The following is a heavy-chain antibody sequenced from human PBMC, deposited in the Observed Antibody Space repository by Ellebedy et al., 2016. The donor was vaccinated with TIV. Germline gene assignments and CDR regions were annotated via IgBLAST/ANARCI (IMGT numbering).Heavy chain of an antibody. J-gene: IGHJ4*02. CDR2: INHSGSS. Sequence: SETLSLTXAVYGGSFSGYYWSWIRQPPGKGFEWIGEINHSGSSNYNPSLKSRVTISVDTSKNQFSLKLSSVTAADTAFYYCARAPPSSGTLFYWGQGTLVTVSS. D-gene: IGHD3-10*01. CDR1: GGSFSGYY. V-gene: IGHV4-34*01. CDR3: ARAPPSSGTLFY.